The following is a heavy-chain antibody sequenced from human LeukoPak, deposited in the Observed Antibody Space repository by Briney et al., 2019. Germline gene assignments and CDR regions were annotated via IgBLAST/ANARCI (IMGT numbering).Heavy chain of an antibody. CDR1: GGSISSYY. J-gene: IGHJ5*02. V-gene: IGHV4-59*01. CDR3: ARGTLYDWNPRWFDP. CDR2: IYYSGSS. Sequence: PSETLSLTCTVSGGSISSYYWSWIRQPPGKGLEWIGYIYYSGSSNYNPSLKIRVTMSTDTSKNQFSLKLNSVTAADTAVYFCARGTLYDWNPRWFDPWGQGTLVTVSS. D-gene: IGHD1-20*01.